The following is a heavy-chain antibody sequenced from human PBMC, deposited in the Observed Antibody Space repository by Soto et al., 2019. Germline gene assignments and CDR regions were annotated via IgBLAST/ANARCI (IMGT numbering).Heavy chain of an antibody. D-gene: IGHD3-3*01. J-gene: IGHJ4*02. V-gene: IGHV1-46*01. CDR1: GYTFTSYY. CDR3: ARAGDFWSGYYKGLSDY. CDR2: INPSGGST. Sequence: ASVKVSCKASGYTFTSYYMHWVRQAPGQGLEWMGIINPSGGSTSYAQKFQGRVTMTRDTSTSTVYMELSSLRSEDTAVYYCARAGDFWSGYYKGLSDYWGQGAVVTVSS.